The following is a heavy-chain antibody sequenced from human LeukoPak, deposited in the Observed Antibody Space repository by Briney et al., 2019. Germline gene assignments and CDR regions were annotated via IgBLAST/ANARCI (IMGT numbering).Heavy chain of an antibody. D-gene: IGHD2-15*01. CDR1: GFTFDDYA. J-gene: IGHJ6*03. CDR3: AKDLFIARGYFYYMDV. CDR2: ISGDGGRT. V-gene: IGHV3-43*02. Sequence: PGGSLRLSCAASGFTFDDYAMHWVRQPPGKGLEWVSLISGDGGRTYYADTVKGRLTVPRDNSKNTLYLQMNSLGTEDTALYYCAKDLFIARGYFYYMDVWGKGTTVTVSS.